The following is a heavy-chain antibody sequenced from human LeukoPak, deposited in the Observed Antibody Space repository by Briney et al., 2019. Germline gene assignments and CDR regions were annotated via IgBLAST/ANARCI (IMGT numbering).Heavy chain of an antibody. CDR3: AKDGLYGDYFDY. J-gene: IGHJ4*02. CDR2: ISSSSSYI. V-gene: IGHV3-21*01. CDR1: GFTFSSYS. D-gene: IGHD3-16*01. Sequence: GGSLRLSCAASGFTFSSYSMNWVRQAPGKGLEWVSSISSSSSYIYYADSVKGRFTISRDNSKNTLYLQMNSLRAEDTAVYYCAKDGLYGDYFDYWGQGTLVTVSS.